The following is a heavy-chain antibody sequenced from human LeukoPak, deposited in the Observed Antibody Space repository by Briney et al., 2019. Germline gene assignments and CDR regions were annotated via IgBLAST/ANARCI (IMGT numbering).Heavy chain of an antibody. J-gene: IGHJ4*02. CDR3: ARGGYSYGYSFDY. D-gene: IGHD5-18*01. CDR1: GGSIEYY. Sequence: PSETLSLTCNVSGGSIEYYWNWLRQPPGKGLQWLGYIHYNGVTDYNPSLGSRVTISVDTSKNQFSLKLSSVTAADTAVYYCARGGYSYGYSFDYWGQGTLVTVSS. CDR2: IHYNGVT. V-gene: IGHV4-59*08.